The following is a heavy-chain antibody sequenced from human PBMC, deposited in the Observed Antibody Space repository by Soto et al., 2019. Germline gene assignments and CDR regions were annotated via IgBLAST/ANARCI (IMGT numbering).Heavy chain of an antibody. J-gene: IGHJ4*02. V-gene: IGHV3-30*18. D-gene: IGHD2-15*01. CDR1: GFTFSSYG. CDR3: AKDRLRYCSGGSCFHYFDY. Sequence: GGSLRLSCVASGFTFSSYGMHWVRQAPGKGLEWVAVISYDGSNKYYADSVKGRFTISRDNSKNTLYLQMNSLRAEDTAVYYCAKDRLRYCSGGSCFHYFDYWGQGTLVTVSS. CDR2: ISYDGSNK.